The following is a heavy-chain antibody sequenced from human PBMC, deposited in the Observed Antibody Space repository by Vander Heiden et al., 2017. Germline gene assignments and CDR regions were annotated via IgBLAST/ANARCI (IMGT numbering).Heavy chain of an antibody. Sequence: QVQLVQSGAEVKKPGSSVRVSCKVSGGTLSSYAISWVRQAPGQGLEWMGGIIPIRATANYAQKFQGRVTITVEKSTSTDYRELSSLRSEDTAVDDCAKEGRNGCDGREYWGHGTLVTVSS. CDR2: IIPIRATA. CDR3: AKEGRNGCDGREY. V-gene: IGHV1-69*06. CDR1: GGTLSSYA. J-gene: IGHJ4*01. D-gene: IGHD5-12*01.